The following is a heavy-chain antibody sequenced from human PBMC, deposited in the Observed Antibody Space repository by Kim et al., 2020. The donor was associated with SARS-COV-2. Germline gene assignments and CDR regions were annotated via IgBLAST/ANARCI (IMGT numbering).Heavy chain of an antibody. J-gene: IGHJ4*02. D-gene: IGHD3-9*01. CDR3: ARPLYDILTGWHSGGYDY. V-gene: IGHV4-39*01. CDR2: IYYSGST. CDR1: GGSISSSSYY. Sequence: SETLSLTCTVSGGSISSSSYYWGWIRQPPGKGLEWIGSIYYSGSTYYNPSLKSRVTISVDTSKNQFSLKLSSVTAADTAVYYCARPLYDILTGWHSGGYDYWGQGTLVTVSS.